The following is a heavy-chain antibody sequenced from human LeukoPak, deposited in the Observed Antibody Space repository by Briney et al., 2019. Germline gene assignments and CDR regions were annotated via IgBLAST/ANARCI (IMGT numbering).Heavy chain of an antibody. Sequence: SSVKVSCKASGGTFSSYAISWVRQAPGQGLEWMGGIIPIFGTANYAQKFQGRVTITADESTSTAYMELSSLRSEDTAVYYCAREEWELGAFDIWGQGTMVTVSS. J-gene: IGHJ3*02. CDR1: GGTFSSYA. CDR3: AREEWELGAFDI. CDR2: IIPIFGTA. V-gene: IGHV1-69*01. D-gene: IGHD1-26*01.